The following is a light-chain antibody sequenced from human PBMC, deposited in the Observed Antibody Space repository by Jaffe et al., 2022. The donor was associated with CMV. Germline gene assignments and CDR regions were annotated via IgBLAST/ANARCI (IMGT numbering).Light chain of an antibody. CDR3: SSYTSSGSLVV. J-gene: IGLJ2*01. V-gene: IGLV2-14*03. Sequence: QSALTQPASVSGSPGQSITISCTGSSSDVGGYNYVSWYQQHPGEAPKLMIFDVSNRPSGVSNRFSGSKSGNTASLTISGLQAEDEADYYCSSYTSSGSLVVFGGGTKLIVL. CDR1: SSDVGGYNY. CDR2: DVS.